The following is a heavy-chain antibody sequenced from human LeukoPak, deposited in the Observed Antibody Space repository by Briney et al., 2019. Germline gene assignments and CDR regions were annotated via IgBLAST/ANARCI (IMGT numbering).Heavy chain of an antibody. CDR2: INPSGGST. CDR1: GGTFSSYA. J-gene: IGHJ3*02. Sequence: ASVKVSCKASGGTFSSYAISWVRQAPGQGLEWMGIINPSGGSTSYAQKFQGRVTMTRDASTSTVYMELSSLRSEDTAVYYCARGQSRDMEQGDAFDIWGQGTMVTVSS. V-gene: IGHV1-46*01. CDR3: ARGQSRDMEQGDAFDI. D-gene: IGHD1-26*01.